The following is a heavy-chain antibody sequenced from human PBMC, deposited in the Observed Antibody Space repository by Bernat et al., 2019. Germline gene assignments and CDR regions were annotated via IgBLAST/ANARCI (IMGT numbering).Heavy chain of an antibody. CDR3: ARSESSLMVQGVAFDY. CDR2: IIPIFGTA. Sequence: QVQLVQSGAEVKKPGSSVKVSCKASGGTFSSYAISWVRQAPGQGLEWMGGIIPIFGTANYAQKFQGRVTITADESTSPAYMELSSLRSEDTAVYYCARSESSLMVQGVAFDYWGQGTLVTVSS. V-gene: IGHV1-69*01. D-gene: IGHD3-10*01. J-gene: IGHJ4*02. CDR1: GGTFSSYA.